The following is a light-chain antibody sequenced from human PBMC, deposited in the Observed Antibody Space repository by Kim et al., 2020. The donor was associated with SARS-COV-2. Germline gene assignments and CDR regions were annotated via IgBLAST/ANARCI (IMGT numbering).Light chain of an antibody. CDR2: YDN. V-gene: IGLV3-21*04. J-gene: IGLJ2*01. Sequence: PGKTARITGGGDNIVSKSVHWYQQKPGQAPVLVIYYDNDRPSGIPERFSGSNSGNTATLTISRVEAGDEADYYCQVWDSSSDHVVFGGGTQLSVL. CDR1: NIVSKS. CDR3: QVWDSSSDHVV.